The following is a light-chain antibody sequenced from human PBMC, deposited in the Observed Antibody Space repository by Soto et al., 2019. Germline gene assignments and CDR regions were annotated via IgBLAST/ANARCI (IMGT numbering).Light chain of an antibody. CDR2: GAS. Sequence: DIQMTQSPSSLSASVGDRVTITCRASQSISSYLNWYQQKPGKAPKLLIYGASSLRSGAPSRFSGSGSWTDFTLTISSLQPEDFATYYCQQSYTTPHFGQGTKLEIK. V-gene: IGKV1-39*01. CDR1: QSISSY. J-gene: IGKJ2*01. CDR3: QQSYTTPH.